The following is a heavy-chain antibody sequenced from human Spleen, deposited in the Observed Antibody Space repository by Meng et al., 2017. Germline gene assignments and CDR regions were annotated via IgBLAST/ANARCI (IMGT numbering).Heavy chain of an antibody. CDR1: EFTVSSNE. Sequence: GGSLRLSCEASEFTVSSNEISWVRQAPRKGLEWVSSISGDSTYYTDSGKGRFTISRDNAKNSLYLQMDSLRADDTALYYCTRFETAVYYSSGGDVWGQGTTVTVSS. V-gene: IGHV3-38-3*01. D-gene: IGHD2-21*01. J-gene: IGHJ6*02. CDR3: TRFETAVYYSSGGDV. CDR2: ISGDST.